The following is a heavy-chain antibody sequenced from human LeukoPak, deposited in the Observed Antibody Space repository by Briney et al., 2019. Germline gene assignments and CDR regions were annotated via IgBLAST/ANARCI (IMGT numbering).Heavy chain of an antibody. V-gene: IGHV3-23*01. J-gene: IGHJ4*02. CDR3: AKNGGDDSSGYYIYYFDY. D-gene: IGHD3-22*01. Sequence: PGGSLSLSCAASGFTFSSSAMSWVRQAPGKGLEWVSAIRGSGGSTYYADSVKGRFTISRDNSKNTLYLQMNSLRAEDTAVYYCAKNGGDDSSGYYIYYFDYWGQGTLVTVSS. CDR2: IRGSGGST. CDR1: GFTFSSSA.